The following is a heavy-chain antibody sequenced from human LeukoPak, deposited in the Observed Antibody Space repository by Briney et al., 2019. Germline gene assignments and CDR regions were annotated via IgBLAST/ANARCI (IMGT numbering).Heavy chain of an antibody. CDR2: IKQDGSVK. J-gene: IGHJ6*03. CDR1: GFTFSSHW. CDR3: ARVRVGGYYYYYMDV. V-gene: IGHV3-7*01. Sequence: GGSLRLSCAASGFTFSSHWMSWVRQAPGKGLEWVANIKQDGSVKQYVDFVKGRFTISRDNAKNSLHLLMNSLRAEDTAVYYCARVRVGGYYYYYMDVWGKGTTVTVSS.